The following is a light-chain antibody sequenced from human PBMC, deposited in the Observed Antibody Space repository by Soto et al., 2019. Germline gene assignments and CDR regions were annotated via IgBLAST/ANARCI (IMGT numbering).Light chain of an antibody. V-gene: IGKV3-20*01. CDR1: QSVTSN. Sequence: EIVMTQSPATLSVSPVERTTLSGMASQSVTSNLAWYQQKPGQAPRVLIYRASIRATGISDRFSGSGSGTDFTLTISRLEPEDFAVYYCQHYGASPWTFGQGTKVDIK. CDR2: RAS. CDR3: QHYGASPWT. J-gene: IGKJ1*01.